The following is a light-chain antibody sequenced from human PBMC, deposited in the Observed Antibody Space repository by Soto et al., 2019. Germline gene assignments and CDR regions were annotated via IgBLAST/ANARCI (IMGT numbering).Light chain of an antibody. J-gene: IGKJ5*01. V-gene: IGKV4-1*01. Sequence: DIVMTQSPDSLSVSLGERATIKCRSSQSVLHRSNGNNYIAWYQQKPGQPPKLLIYWSSTRDSGVPDRFIGSGSGTDFTLTVSSLQAEDVAVYYCQQYGSSPSITFGQGTRLEIK. CDR2: WSS. CDR3: QQYGSSPSIT. CDR1: QSVLHRSNGNNY.